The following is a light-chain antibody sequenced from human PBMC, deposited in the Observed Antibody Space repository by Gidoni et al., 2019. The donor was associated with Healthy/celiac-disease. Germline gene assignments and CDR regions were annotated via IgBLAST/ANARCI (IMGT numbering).Light chain of an antibody. CDR3: QQYQT. J-gene: IGKJ5*01. Sequence: DIQMTPPPPSLSASVGDSATITCLASPDISNYLNWYQQKPGKAPKLLIYDASNLEAGVPSRVSGSGSGTDFTFTIGGLQPEDIATYYCQQYQTFGQGTRLEIK. CDR1: PDISNY. V-gene: IGKV1-33*01. CDR2: DAS.